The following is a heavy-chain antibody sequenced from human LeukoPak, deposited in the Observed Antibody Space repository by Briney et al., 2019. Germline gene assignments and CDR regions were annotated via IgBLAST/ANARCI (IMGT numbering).Heavy chain of an antibody. V-gene: IGHV4-61*01. D-gene: IGHD3-10*02. CDR2: IYYSGST. CDR1: GGSVSSGSYY. J-gene: IGHJ4*02. CDR3: AGLGDCSGSSFDYFDY. Sequence: SETLSLTCTVSGGSVSSGSYYWSWIRQPPGKGLEWIGYIYYSGSTNYNPSLKSRVTISVDTSKNQFSLKLSSVTAADTALYFCAGLGDCSGSSFDYFDYWGQGTLVTVSS.